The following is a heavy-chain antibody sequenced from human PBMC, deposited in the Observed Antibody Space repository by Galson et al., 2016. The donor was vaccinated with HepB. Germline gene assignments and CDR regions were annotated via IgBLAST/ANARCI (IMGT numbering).Heavy chain of an antibody. CDR1: GFTFSSYA. V-gene: IGHV3-23*01. CDR3: ARCERYGSGWYGKNDY. CDR2: GYGGGGGP. D-gene: IGHD6-13*01. Sequence: SLRLSCAASGFTFSSYAMTWVRQAPGKGLEWVSAGYGGGGGPHYADSVKGRFTMSRDISRNTLYLQMNSLGAEDTAVYYCARCERYGSGWYGKNDYWGQGTLVTVSS. J-gene: IGHJ4*02.